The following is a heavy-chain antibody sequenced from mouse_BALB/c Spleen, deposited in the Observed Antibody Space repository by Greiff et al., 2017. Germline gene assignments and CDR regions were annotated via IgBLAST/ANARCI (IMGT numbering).Heavy chain of an antibody. CDR2: IDPETGGT. J-gene: IGHJ2*01. D-gene: IGHD4-1*01. V-gene: IGHV1-15*01. Sequence: QVQLQQSGAELVRPGASVTLSCKASGYTFTDYEMHWVKQTPVHGLEWIGAIDPETGGTAYNQKFKGKATLTADKSSSTAYMQLSSLTSEDSAVYFCARRLGRDYFDYWGQGTTLTVSS. CDR1: GYTFTDYE. CDR3: ARRLGRDYFDY.